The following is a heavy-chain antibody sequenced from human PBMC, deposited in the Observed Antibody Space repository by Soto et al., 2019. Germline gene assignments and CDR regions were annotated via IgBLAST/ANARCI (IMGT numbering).Heavy chain of an antibody. Sequence: PGESLKISCKGSGYSFTSYWISWVRQMPGKGLEWMGRIDPSDSYTNYSPSFQGHVTISADKSISTAYLQWSSLKASDTAMYYCARRYSDYYDSSGYYSPPFXYWGQGTLVTVSS. CDR1: GYSFTSYW. J-gene: IGHJ4*02. CDR2: IDPSDSYT. CDR3: ARRYSDYYDSSGYYSPPFXY. D-gene: IGHD3-22*01. V-gene: IGHV5-10-1*01.